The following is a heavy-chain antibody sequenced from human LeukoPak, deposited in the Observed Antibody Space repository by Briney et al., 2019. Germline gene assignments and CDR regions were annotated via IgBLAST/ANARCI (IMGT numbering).Heavy chain of an antibody. CDR3: ARIGIRWDDRGGDY. V-gene: IGHV1-18*01. CDR1: GYTFTIYG. D-gene: IGHD1-1*01. CDR2: ISAYNGNT. Sequence: ASVRVSCKASGYTFTIYGISWVRQAPGQGREWMGWISAYNGNTNYTQRLQGRVTITTDTSTSTAYMELRSLRSDDTAVYYCARIGIRWDDRGGDYWGQGTLVTVSS. J-gene: IGHJ4*02.